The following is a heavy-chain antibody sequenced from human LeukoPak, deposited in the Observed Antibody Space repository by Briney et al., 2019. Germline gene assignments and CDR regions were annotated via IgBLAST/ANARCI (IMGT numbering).Heavy chain of an antibody. CDR3: AREYGSGSYGFSDY. D-gene: IGHD3-10*01. J-gene: IGHJ4*02. CDR2: IFTSGST. V-gene: IGHV4-4*07. CDR1: GGSISSYY. Sequence: SETLSLTCTVSGGSISSYYWSWIRQPAGKGLEWIGRIFTSGSTNYNPSLKSRVTMSVDTSKNQFSLKLSSVTAADTAVYYCAREYGSGSYGFSDYWGQGTLVTVSS.